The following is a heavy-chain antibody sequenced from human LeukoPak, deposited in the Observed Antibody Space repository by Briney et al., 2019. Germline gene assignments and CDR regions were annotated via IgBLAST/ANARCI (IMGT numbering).Heavy chain of an antibody. V-gene: IGHV3-33*01. D-gene: IGHD1-26*01. CDR2: IWYDASRQ. Sequence: GGSLRLSCTASGFIFSNCGMHWVRQAPGKGLEWVAGIWYDASRQDYADAVKGRFIISRDSSTLYLQMNSLRAEDTAVYYCTRDLLTYTGSCPDYWGQGTLVTVSS. CDR3: TRDLLTYTGSCPDY. CDR1: GFIFSNCG. J-gene: IGHJ4*02.